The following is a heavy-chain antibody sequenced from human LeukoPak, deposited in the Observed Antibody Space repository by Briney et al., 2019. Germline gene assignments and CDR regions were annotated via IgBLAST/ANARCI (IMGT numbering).Heavy chain of an antibody. CDR3: ARGGGDCSGGSCYVDA. J-gene: IGHJ5*02. CDR1: GGSFSHH. V-gene: IGHV4-34*01. CDR2: ISLSGRT. Sequence: PSETLSLTCAVYGGSFSHHWSWIRQPPGKGLEWVGEISLSGRTNYNPSLKSRVTISVDTSKNQFSLKVTSGTAADTAVYYCARGGGDCSGGSCYVDAWSQGTLVTVSS. D-gene: IGHD2-15*01.